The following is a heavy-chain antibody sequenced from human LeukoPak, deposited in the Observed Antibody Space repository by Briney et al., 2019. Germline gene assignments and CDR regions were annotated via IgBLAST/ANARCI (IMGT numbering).Heavy chain of an antibody. CDR1: GFTFGSYG. D-gene: IGHD3-22*01. CDR2: ITPNADRT. CDR3: AIMHGYYDGSGYWVQ. V-gene: IGHV3-23*01. Sequence: GGSLRLSCAASGFTFGSYGMSWVRQAPGKGLEWVSFITPNADRTSYADSVEGRFTSSRDNPRNTLYMQMNSLRDEDTALYYCAIMHGYYDGSGYWVQWGQGTLVTVSS. J-gene: IGHJ1*01.